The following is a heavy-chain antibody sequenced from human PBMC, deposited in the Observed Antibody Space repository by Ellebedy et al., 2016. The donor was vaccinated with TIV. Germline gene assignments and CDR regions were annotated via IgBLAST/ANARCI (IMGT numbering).Heavy chain of an antibody. Sequence: GESLKISCAASGFTFGSVGMHWVRQAPGKGLEWVAVISHDETNKYYADSVRGRFTISRDNARNSLYLQMNSLRADDTAVYYCATDGSYGDYRFPTHAFEIWGQGTMVTVSS. V-gene: IGHV3-30*03. J-gene: IGHJ3*02. D-gene: IGHD4-17*01. CDR2: ISHDETNK. CDR1: GFTFGSVG. CDR3: ATDGSYGDYRFPTHAFEI.